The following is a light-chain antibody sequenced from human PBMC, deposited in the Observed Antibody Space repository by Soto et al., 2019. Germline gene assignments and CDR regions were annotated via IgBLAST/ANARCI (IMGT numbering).Light chain of an antibody. V-gene: IGKV3-15*01. CDR2: ATS. CDR1: QSINGN. J-gene: IGKJ1*01. Sequence: EIVMTQSPATLSVSPGERATLSCRASQSINGNLAWYQRKPGQAPRLLMYATSVRATGIPARFSGSGSGTEYTLTISSLQPGDFATYYCQHYNTYPWTFGHGTKVDIK. CDR3: QHYNTYPWT.